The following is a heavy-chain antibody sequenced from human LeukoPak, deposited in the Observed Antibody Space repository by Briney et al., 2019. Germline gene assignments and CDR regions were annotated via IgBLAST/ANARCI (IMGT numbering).Heavy chain of an antibody. CDR1: GGSISSSSYY. J-gene: IGHJ4*02. D-gene: IGHD3-22*01. Sequence: PSETLSLTCTVSGGSISSSSYYWGWIRQPPGKGLEWIGTIYYSGSTYYNPSLKSRVTISVDTSKNQFSLKLSSVTAADTAVYYCARGGDYYDSSGYYSPFDYWGQGTLVTVSS. CDR2: IYYSGST. CDR3: ARGGDYYDSSGYYSPFDY. V-gene: IGHV4-39*07.